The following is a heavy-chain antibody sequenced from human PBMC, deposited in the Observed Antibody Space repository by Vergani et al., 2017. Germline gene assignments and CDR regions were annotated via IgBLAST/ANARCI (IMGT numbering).Heavy chain of an antibody. CDR3: AGGTKGTTVTTFNYYYYDGIDV. J-gene: IGHJ6*02. CDR2: ISSSSSYI. V-gene: IGHV3-21*01. CDR1: GFTFSSYS. Sequence: EVQLVESGGGLVKPGGSLRLSCAASGFTFSSYSMNWVRQAPGKGLEWVSSISSSSSYIYYADSVKGRFTISRDNAKNSLYLQRNSLRAEDTAVYYCAGGTKGTTVTTFNYYYYDGIDVWGQGTTVTVSS. D-gene: IGHD4-17*01.